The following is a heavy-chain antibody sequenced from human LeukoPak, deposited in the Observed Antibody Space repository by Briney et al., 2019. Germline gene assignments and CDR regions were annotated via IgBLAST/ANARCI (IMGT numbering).Heavy chain of an antibody. J-gene: IGHJ5*02. V-gene: IGHV4-31*03. D-gene: IGHD2-2*01. CDR2: IYYGGST. Sequence: SETLSLTCTVSGGSISSGGYYWSWIRQHPGKGLEWIGYIYYGGSTYYNPSLKSRVTISVDTSKNQFSLKLSSVTAADTAVYYCARVGTRYCSSTSCYGWFDPWGQGTLVTVSS. CDR1: GGSISSGGYY. CDR3: ARVGTRYCSSTSCYGWFDP.